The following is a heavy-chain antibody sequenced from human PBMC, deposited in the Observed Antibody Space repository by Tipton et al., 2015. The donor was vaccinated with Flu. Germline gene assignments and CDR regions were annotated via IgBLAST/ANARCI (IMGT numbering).Heavy chain of an antibody. Sequence: TLSLTCTVSGGSISSSGYYWGWIRQSPGKGLEWTGSMYYSGSTYYTASLKSRVTIAGDTSKDQVSLNLTSVTAADTAVYCCARYSGSGSNYIAPNFDYWSEGTLVTVSS. D-gene: IGHD3-10*01. V-gene: IGHV4-39*07. CDR2: MYYSGST. J-gene: IGHJ4*02. CDR1: GGSISSSGYY. CDR3: ARYSGSGSNYIAPNFDY.